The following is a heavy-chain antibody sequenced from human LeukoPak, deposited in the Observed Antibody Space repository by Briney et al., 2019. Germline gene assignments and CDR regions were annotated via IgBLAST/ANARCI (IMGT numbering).Heavy chain of an antibody. V-gene: IGHV3-48*03. D-gene: IGHD3-9*01. Sequence: PGGSLRLSCAASGFTFSSYEMNWVRQAPGKGLEWVSYISSSGSTIYYADSVKGRFTISRDNAKNSLYLQMNSLRAEDTAVYYCARYYYDILTGYYAVDYWGQGTLVTV. CDR1: GFTFSSYE. J-gene: IGHJ4*02. CDR3: ARYYYDILTGYYAVDY. CDR2: ISSSGSTI.